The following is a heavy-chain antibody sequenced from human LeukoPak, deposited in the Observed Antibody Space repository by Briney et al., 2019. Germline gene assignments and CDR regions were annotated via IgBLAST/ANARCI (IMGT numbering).Heavy chain of an antibody. CDR1: GFTFSSYS. D-gene: IGHD3-3*01. V-gene: IGHV3-23*01. CDR3: ANTPFPDDFWSGYSYYFDY. CDR2: ISGSGGST. J-gene: IGHJ4*02. Sequence: PGGSLRLSCAASGFTFSSYSMNWVRQAPGKGLEWVSAISGSGGSTYYADSVKGRFTISRDNSKNTLYLQMNSLRAEDTAVYYCANTPFPDDFWSGYSYYFDYWGQGTLVTVSS.